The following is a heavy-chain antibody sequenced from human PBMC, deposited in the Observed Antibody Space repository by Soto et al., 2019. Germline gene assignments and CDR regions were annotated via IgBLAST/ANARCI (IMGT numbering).Heavy chain of an antibody. CDR2: ISANDVGT. CDR3: AKAKNDYNWDNRPPLDY. D-gene: IGHD1-20*01. CDR1: GFTLRNYA. Sequence: GGSLRLSCEASGFTLRNYAMTWVRQAPGKGLEWVSLISANDVGTYYAESVKTRFTISTDQSRNTVYLQMDSLRADDTAIYYCAKAKNDYNWDNRPPLDYWGQGTLVTVSS. J-gene: IGHJ4*02. V-gene: IGHV3-23*01.